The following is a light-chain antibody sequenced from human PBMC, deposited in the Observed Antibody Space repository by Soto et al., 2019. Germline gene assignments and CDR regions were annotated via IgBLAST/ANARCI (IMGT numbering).Light chain of an antibody. CDR1: QILITN. Sequence: ETVMTQSPATLSMSPGERVTLSSRPSQILITNVAWYQQKPGQAPRLLFYGASTRATGIQPRFSGSGYATEFTLTISSLQTEDFAVYYCQQYNYRPPYTFGQGTKLEMK. CDR2: GAS. V-gene: IGKV3-15*01. J-gene: IGKJ2*01. CDR3: QQYNYRPPYT.